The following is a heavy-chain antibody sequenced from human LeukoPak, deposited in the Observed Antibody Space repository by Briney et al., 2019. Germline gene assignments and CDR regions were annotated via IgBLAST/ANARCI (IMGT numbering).Heavy chain of an antibody. CDR1: GGSISTNDYY. CDR3: ARDPNSAL. D-gene: IGHD2-21*01. J-gene: IGHJ4*02. Sequence: SETLSLTCTVSGGSISTNDYYWGWIRQPPGKGLEWIGRIYTSGSTNYNYNPSLQSRVTMSVDTSKNQFSLKLSSVTAADTAVYYCARDPNSALWGQGTLVTVSS. CDR2: IYTSGST. V-gene: IGHV4-39*07.